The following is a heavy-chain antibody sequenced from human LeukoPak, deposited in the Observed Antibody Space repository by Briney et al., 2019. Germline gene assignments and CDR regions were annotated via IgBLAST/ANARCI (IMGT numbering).Heavy chain of an antibody. D-gene: IGHD3-10*01. CDR1: KFTFSSHD. Sequence: AGGSLRLSCAASKFTFSSHDMHWVRQAPGKGLEWVSFISSSGGTIYLADPVKGRFTISRDNARNSLYLQMNSLRAEDTALYYCVRDDGGSTFDTWGQGTMVTVSS. V-gene: IGHV3-48*03. CDR3: VRDDGGSTFDT. J-gene: IGHJ3*02. CDR2: ISSSGGTI.